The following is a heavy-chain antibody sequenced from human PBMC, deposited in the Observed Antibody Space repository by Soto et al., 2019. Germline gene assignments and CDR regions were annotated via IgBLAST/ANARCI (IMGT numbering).Heavy chain of an antibody. D-gene: IGHD5-18*01. J-gene: IGHJ6*02. CDR3: ARYVDTAMGSYYYYGMDV. CDR2: IDWDDDK. V-gene: IGHV2-70*01. CDR1: GFSLSTSGMC. Sequence: SGPTLVNPTQTPTLTCTFSGFSLSTSGMCVSWIRQPPGKSLEWLALIDWDDDKYYSTSLRTRLTISKDTSKNQVVLTMTNMDPVDTATYYCARYVDTAMGSYYYYGMDVWGQGTTVTVSS.